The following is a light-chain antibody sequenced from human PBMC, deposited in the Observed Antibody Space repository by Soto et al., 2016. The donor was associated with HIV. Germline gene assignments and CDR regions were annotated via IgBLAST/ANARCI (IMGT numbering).Light chain of an antibody. CDR1: QSFSSW. V-gene: IGKV1-5*03. Sequence: DIQMTQSPSTLSASIGDRVTITCRASQSFSSWLAWYQQKPGKAPKLLMSQASILETGVPSRFSGSGSGTEFTLTISSLQPEDFATYYCQQYDDYPYTFGPGTRL. CDR2: QAS. J-gene: IGKJ2*01. CDR3: QQYDDYPYT.